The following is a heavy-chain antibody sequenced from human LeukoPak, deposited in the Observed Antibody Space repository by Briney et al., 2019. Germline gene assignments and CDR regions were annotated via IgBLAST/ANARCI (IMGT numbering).Heavy chain of an antibody. D-gene: IGHD6-19*01. CDR2: ISSSSSYT. V-gene: IGHV3-11*05. CDR3: AREVKAVPGDESFDY. CDR1: GFTFSDYY. J-gene: IGHJ4*02. Sequence: GGSLRLSCAASGFTFSDYYMSWIRQAPGKGLEWVSYISSSSSYTNYADSVKGRFTISRDNAKNSLYLQMNSLRAGDTAVYYCAREVKAVPGDESFDYWGQGTLVTVSS.